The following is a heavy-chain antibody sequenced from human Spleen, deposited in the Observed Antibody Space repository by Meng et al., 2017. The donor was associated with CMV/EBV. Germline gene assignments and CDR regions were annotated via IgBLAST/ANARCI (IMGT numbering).Heavy chain of an antibody. D-gene: IGHD6-19*01. J-gene: IGHJ5*02. CDR3: ARDTAAGNNWFDP. CDR2: IKQDGSEK. V-gene: IGHV3-7*01. Sequence: GESLKISCAASGFTFSNYWMSWVRQAPGKGLEWVANIKQDGSEKYYVDSVKGRFTISRDNAKNSLYLQMNSLRAEDTAVYYCARDTAAGNNWFDPWGQGTLVTVSS. CDR1: GFTFSNYW.